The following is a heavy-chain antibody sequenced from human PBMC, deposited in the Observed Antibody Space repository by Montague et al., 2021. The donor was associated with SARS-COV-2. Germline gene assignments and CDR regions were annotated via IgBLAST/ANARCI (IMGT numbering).Heavy chain of an antibody. Sequence: TLSLTCTVSGGPVSSGSYYWSWIRQPAGKGLEWIGRIYTSGSSNYNPSLKSRVTISVDTSKNQFSLKVSSVTAADTAVYYCARERSADYYDGSGYHSYKYGMDVWGQGTTVTVSS. CDR2: IYTSGSS. J-gene: IGHJ6*02. D-gene: IGHD3-22*01. CDR3: ARERSADYYDGSGYHSYKYGMDV. V-gene: IGHV4-61*02. CDR1: GGPVSSGSYY.